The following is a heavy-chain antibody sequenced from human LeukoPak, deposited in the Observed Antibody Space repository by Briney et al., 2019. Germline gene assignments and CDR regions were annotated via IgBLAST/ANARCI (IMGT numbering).Heavy chain of an antibody. J-gene: IGHJ6*02. D-gene: IGHD3-22*01. V-gene: IGHV3-48*01. CDR2: ISSSSSTI. CDR1: GFTFSSYS. Sequence: GGSLRLSCAASGFTFSSYSMNWVRQAPGKGLEWVSYISSSSSTIYYADSVKGRFTISRDNSKNTLYLQMNSLRAEDTAVYYCAKGDPTYYYDSSGYYYPRYYYGMDVWGQGTTVTVSS. CDR3: AKGDPTYYYDSSGYYYPRYYYGMDV.